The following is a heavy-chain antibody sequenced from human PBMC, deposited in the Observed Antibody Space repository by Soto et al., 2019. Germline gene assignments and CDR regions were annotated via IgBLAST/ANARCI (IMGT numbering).Heavy chain of an antibody. CDR2: FDPEDGET. D-gene: IGHD3-22*01. Sequence: ASVKVSCKVSGYTLTELSMHWVRQAPGKGFEWMGGFDPEDGETIYAQKFQGRVTMTEDTSTDTAYMELSSLRSEDTAVYYCATSSITMIVVVTQGSFDYWGQGTLVTV. CDR3: ATSSITMIVVVTQGSFDY. CDR1: GYTLTELS. J-gene: IGHJ4*02. V-gene: IGHV1-24*01.